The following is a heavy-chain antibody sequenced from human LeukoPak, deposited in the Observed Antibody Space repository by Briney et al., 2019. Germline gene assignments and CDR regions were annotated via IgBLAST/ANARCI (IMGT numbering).Heavy chain of an antibody. CDR1: GFAFSNYA. D-gene: IGHD5/OR15-5a*01. Sequence: GGSLRLSCAASGFAFSNYAMTWVRQAPEKGLQWVSTISTSGRATYYADSVEGRFTISRDNSKNTLYLQMNSLRADDTAVYYCAKARGSSVYEQFDYWGQGTQVTVST. CDR2: ISTSGRAT. V-gene: IGHV3-23*01. J-gene: IGHJ4*02. CDR3: AKARGSSVYEQFDY.